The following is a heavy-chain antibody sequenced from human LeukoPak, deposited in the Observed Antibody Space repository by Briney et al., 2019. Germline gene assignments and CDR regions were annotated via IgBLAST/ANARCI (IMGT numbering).Heavy chain of an antibody. J-gene: IGHJ5*02. Sequence: SQTLSLTCAISGDSVSNNSAAWHWIRQSPSRGLEWLGRTYYRSKWYNDYAVSVKSRITINPDTSKNQFSLQLNSVTPEDTAVYYCARSGVGATRWFAPWGQGTLVTVSS. CDR1: GDSVSNNSAA. CDR2: TYYRSKWYN. D-gene: IGHD1-26*01. V-gene: IGHV6-1*01. CDR3: ARSGVGATRWFAP.